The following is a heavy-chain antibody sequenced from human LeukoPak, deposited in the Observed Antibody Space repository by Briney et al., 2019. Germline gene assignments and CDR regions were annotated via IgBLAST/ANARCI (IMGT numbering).Heavy chain of an antibody. Sequence: AAVTLSFTSSAYTFTICGISLVRHAPGQGQEWMGCISAYNDTTNYAQKLQGRVSMTTDTSTSTAYMELRRLRSDDTAVYYCARGYSSRAAYWGQGTLVTVSS. D-gene: IGHD6-13*01. CDR3: ARGYSSRAAY. V-gene: IGHV1-18*01. J-gene: IGHJ4*02. CDR2: ISAYNDTT. CDR1: AYTFTICG.